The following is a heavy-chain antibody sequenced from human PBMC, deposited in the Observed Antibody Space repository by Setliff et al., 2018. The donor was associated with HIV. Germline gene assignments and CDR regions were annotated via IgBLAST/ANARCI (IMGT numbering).Heavy chain of an antibody. CDR1: GGSISSGSHF. CDR3: ATCRHRPSNWFDP. Sequence: SETLSLTCTVSGGSISSGSHFWGWIRQPAGKGLEWIGHISTSGTTKYNPSLKSRVTISVDRSGNQFSLRLTSVTAADTAVYYCATCRHRPSNWFDPWGQGTVVTVSS. J-gene: IGHJ5*02. V-gene: IGHV4-61*09. CDR2: ISTSGTT.